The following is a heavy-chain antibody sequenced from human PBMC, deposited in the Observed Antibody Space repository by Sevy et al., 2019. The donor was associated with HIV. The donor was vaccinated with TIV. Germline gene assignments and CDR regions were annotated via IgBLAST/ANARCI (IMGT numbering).Heavy chain of an antibody. J-gene: IGHJ5*02. Sequence: QSQTLSLTCTVSGDSIISSHYSWGWIRQPPGKGLEWIGTFSYSGSAYYSPSLQSRVTISVDTSTNHFSLKLTSVTAADTSVYYCARLHPGEEAGGWFDPWGQGTLVTVSS. V-gene: IGHV4-39*02. CDR2: FSYSGSA. CDR1: GDSIISSHYS. D-gene: IGHD3-16*01. CDR3: ARLHPGEEAGGWFDP.